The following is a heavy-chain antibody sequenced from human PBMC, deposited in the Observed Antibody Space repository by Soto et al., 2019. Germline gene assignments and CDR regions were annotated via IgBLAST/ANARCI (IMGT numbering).Heavy chain of an antibody. V-gene: IGHV1-69*01. CDR1: GVTNCCRS. D-gene: IGHD4-17*01. CDR2: LVTIFDTA. CDR3: ETDYANRDYPTWLDS. Sequence: SSKASGVTNCCRSMWWVHQEPGQGPEGMGGLVTIFDTANYEHKFQVRVTITANETTSPAYMELSSLISEDTAVYSCETDYANRDYPTWLDSWGQGTLVTVSS. J-gene: IGHJ5*01.